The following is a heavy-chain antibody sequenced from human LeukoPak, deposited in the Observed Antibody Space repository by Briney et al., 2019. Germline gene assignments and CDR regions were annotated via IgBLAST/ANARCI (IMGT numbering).Heavy chain of an antibody. J-gene: IGHJ4*02. V-gene: IGHV4-30-4*08. D-gene: IGHD3-22*01. CDR1: GGSISSGGYS. Sequence: SQTLSLTCAVSGGSISSGGYSWSWIRQPPGKGLEWIGYIYYSGSTYYNPSLKSRVTISVDTSKNQFSLKLSSVTAADTAVYYCAREGYYDSSGYLIDYWGQGTLVTVPS. CDR2: IYYSGST. CDR3: AREGYYDSSGYLIDY.